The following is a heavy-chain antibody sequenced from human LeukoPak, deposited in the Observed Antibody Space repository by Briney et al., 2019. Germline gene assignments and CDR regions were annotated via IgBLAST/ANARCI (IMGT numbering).Heavy chain of an antibody. V-gene: IGHV3-33*08. CDR3: ARDSIRLPYGLFDY. CDR2: IWYDGSNK. J-gene: IGHJ4*02. Sequence: GGSLRLSCAVSGFTVSSTYMSWVRQAPGKGLEWVAVIWYDGSNKYYADSVKGRFTISRDNSKNTLDLQMNSLRAEDTAVYYCARDSIRLPYGLFDYWGQGTLVTVSS. D-gene: IGHD3-10*01. CDR1: GFTVSSTY.